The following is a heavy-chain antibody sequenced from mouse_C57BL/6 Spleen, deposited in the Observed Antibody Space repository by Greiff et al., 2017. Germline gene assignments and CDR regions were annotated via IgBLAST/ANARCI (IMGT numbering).Heavy chain of an antibody. Sequence: EVKLMESGGGLVKPGGSLKLSCAASGFTFSDYGMHWVRQAPEKGLEWVAYISSGSSTIYYADTVKGRFTLSRDNAKNTLFLQMTSLRSEDTAMYYCARGGPNWDNAMDYWGQGTSVTVSS. CDR1: GFTFSDYG. CDR2: ISSGSSTI. V-gene: IGHV5-17*01. D-gene: IGHD4-1*01. J-gene: IGHJ4*01. CDR3: ARGGPNWDNAMDY.